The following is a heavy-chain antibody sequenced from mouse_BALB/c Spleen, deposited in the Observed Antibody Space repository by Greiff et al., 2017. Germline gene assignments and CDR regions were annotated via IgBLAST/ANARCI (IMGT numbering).Heavy chain of an antibody. CDR1: GYNFTSYW. V-gene: IGHV1-55*01. CDR3: ATYGNYAWFAY. J-gene: IGHJ3*01. Sequence: VQLQQPGAELVKPGTSVKLSCKASGYNFTSYWINWVKLRPGQGLEWIGDIYPGSGSTNYNEKFKSKATLTVDTSSSTAYMQLSSLASEDSALYYCATYGNYAWFAYWGQGTLVTVSA. D-gene: IGHD2-1*01. CDR2: IYPGSGST.